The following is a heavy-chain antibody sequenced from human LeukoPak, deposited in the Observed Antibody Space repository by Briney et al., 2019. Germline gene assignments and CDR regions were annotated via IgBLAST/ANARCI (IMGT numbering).Heavy chain of an antibody. Sequence: GGSLRLSCAASGFTFDDYAMHWVRQAPGKGLEWVSGISWNSDSIGYADSVKGRFTISRDNAKNSLYLQMNSLRAEDTALYYCAKDSRSSWFNWFDPWGQGTLVTVSS. V-gene: IGHV3-9*01. J-gene: IGHJ5*02. D-gene: IGHD6-13*01. CDR1: GFTFDDYA. CDR3: AKDSRSSWFNWFDP. CDR2: ISWNSDSI.